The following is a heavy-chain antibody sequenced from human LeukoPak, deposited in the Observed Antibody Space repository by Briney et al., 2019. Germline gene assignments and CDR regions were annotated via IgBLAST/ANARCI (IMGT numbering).Heavy chain of an antibody. D-gene: IGHD6-13*01. CDR3: ARDRAAAGTWFDY. CDR2: IIPIFCTA. Sequence: SVKVSCKASGGTFSNYAINWVRQAPGQGLEWMGGIIPIFCTANYAQKFQGGVTITADESTSTAYMDLSSLRSEDTAVYYCARDRAAAGTWFDYWGQGTLVTVSS. CDR1: GGTFSNYA. V-gene: IGHV1-69*01. J-gene: IGHJ4*02.